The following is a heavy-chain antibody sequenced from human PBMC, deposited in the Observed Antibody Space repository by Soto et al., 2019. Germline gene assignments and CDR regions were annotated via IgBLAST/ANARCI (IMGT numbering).Heavy chain of an antibody. Sequence: QVQLVQSGAEVKKPGASVKVSCKASGYTFTSYDINWVRQATGQGLEWMGWMNPNSGNTGYAQKFQGRVTLARNTSISTAYMELSSLRSEDTAVYDSARERTVAGNDYWGQGTLVTVSS. J-gene: IGHJ4*02. D-gene: IGHD6-19*01. CDR2: MNPNSGNT. CDR3: ARERTVAGNDY. CDR1: GYTFTSYD. V-gene: IGHV1-8*01.